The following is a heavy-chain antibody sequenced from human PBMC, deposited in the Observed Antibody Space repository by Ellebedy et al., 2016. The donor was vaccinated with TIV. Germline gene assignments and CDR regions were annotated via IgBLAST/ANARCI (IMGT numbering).Heavy chain of an antibody. V-gene: IGHV3-23*01. CDR1: GFTFSSYA. Sequence: GESLKISXAASGFTFSSYAMSWVRQAPGKGLEWVSAISGSGGSTYYADSVKGRFTISRDNSKNTLYLQMNRLRAEDTAAYYCAKGKGRLELGNRYYYYYMDVWGKGTTVTVSS. D-gene: IGHD1-7*01. J-gene: IGHJ6*03. CDR3: AKGKGRLELGNRYYYYYMDV. CDR2: ISGSGGST.